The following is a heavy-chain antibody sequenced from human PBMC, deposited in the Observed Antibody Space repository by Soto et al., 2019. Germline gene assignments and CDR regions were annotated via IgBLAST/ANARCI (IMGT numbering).Heavy chain of an antibody. D-gene: IGHD5-18*01. Sequence: SETLSLTCTVSGGSISSADHYWSWIRQPPGKGLEWIGYIYYSGTTYYNPSLKSRVTISVDTSMNQFSLKVSSVTAADTAVYYCARALIQLWPHYYYGMDVWGQGTTVTVS. CDR3: ARALIQLWPHYYYGMDV. CDR2: IYYSGTT. CDR1: GGSISSADHY. V-gene: IGHV4-30-4*01. J-gene: IGHJ6*02.